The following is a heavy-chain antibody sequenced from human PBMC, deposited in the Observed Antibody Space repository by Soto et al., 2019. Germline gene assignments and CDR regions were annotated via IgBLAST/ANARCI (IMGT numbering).Heavy chain of an antibody. CDR1: GHTFIRYT. J-gene: IGHJ5*02. CDR2: INAGNGNT. Sequence: RASVKVSCKASGHTFIRYTMHWVRQAPGQRPEWMGWINAGNGNTKYSQKFQGRVIITRDTSARTAYMELSSLRSEDTAVYYCASGPGGWFDPWGQGTLVTVSS. V-gene: IGHV1-3*01. CDR3: ASGPGGWFDP. D-gene: IGHD3-10*01.